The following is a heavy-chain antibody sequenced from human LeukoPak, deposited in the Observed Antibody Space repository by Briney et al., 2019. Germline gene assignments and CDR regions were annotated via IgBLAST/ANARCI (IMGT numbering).Heavy chain of an antibody. CDR1: GGSISSSSYY. J-gene: IGHJ4*02. CDR2: IYYSGST. CDR3: ARQRGDSSGYYFNY. V-gene: IGHV4-39*01. D-gene: IGHD3-22*01. Sequence: KSSETLSLTCTVSGGSISSSSYYWGWIRQPPGKGLAWIGSIYYSGSTYYNPSLKSRVTISVDTSKNQFSLKLSSVTAADTAVYYCARQRGDSSGYYFNYWGQGTLVTVSS.